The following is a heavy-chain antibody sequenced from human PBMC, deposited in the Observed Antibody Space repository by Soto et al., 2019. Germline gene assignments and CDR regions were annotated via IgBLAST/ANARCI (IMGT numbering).Heavy chain of an antibody. V-gene: IGHV3-23*01. CDR2: FTSGGST. CDR3: ARTDKYNSQSSGWANRFDY. Sequence: EVQLLESGGDLVQPGGSLRLSCAASGFIFSNYAMTWARQAPGKGPEWVSTFTSGGSTYYRDTVKGRFTISRDNSKNTLYLQMNSLRAEDTAVYYCARTDKYNSQSSGWANRFDYWGQGTLVTVSS. D-gene: IGHD6-19*01. CDR1: GFIFSNYA. J-gene: IGHJ4*02.